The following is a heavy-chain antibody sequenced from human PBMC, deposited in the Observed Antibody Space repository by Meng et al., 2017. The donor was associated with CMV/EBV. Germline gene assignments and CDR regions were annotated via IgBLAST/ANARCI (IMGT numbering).Heavy chain of an antibody. D-gene: IGHD3-22*01. Sequence: SETLSLTCTVSGGSISSSSYYWGWIRQPPGKGLEWIGSIYYSGSTYYNPSLQSRVTISVDRSKNQFSLNLSSVTAADTAVYYCARGNSYDSSGYYYGGMDVWGQGTTVTVSS. V-gene: IGHV4-39*07. CDR1: GGSISSSSYY. CDR2: IYYSGST. CDR3: ARGNSYDSSGYYYGGMDV. J-gene: IGHJ6*02.